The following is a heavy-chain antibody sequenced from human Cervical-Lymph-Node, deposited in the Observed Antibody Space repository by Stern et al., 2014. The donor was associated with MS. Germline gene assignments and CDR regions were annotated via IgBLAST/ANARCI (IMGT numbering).Heavy chain of an antibody. Sequence: VQLLESGGGVVQPGRSLRLSCAASRFSFSTYAMHWVRQAPGKGLEWVAVISYDGSNKYYADSVKGRFTISRDNSKNTLYLQMSSLRVEDTAVYYCAREYYSLGFVMDYWGQGTLVTVSS. D-gene: IGHD3-10*01. CDR3: AREYYSLGFVMDY. CDR2: ISYDGSNK. J-gene: IGHJ4*02. CDR1: RFSFSTYA. V-gene: IGHV3-30*04.